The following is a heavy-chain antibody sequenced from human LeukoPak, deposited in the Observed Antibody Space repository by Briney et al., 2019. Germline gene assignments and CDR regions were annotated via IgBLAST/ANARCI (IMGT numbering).Heavy chain of an antibody. V-gene: IGHV3-11*01. CDR1: GFTFSDYY. CDR2: ISSGGSTI. CDR3: ARDSSADGYSSSWYMA. D-gene: IGHD6-13*01. Sequence: GGSLRLSCAASGFTFSDYYMNWIRQAPGKGLEWISYISSGGSTIYYADSVKGRFTISRDNAKNSLYLQMNSLRAEDTAVYYCARDSSADGYSSSWYMAWGQGTLVTVSS. J-gene: IGHJ5*02.